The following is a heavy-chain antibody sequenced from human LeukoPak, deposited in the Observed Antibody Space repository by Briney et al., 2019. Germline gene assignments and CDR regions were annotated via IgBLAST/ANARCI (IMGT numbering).Heavy chain of an antibody. CDR2: IYSGGST. CDR1: GFTVSSNY. D-gene: IGHD3-22*01. V-gene: IGHV3-66*01. CDR3: ARALYDSSGLGAFDI. Sequence: GGSLRLSCAASGFTVSSNYMSWVRQAPGKGLEWVSVIYSGGSTYCADSVKGRFTISRDNSKNTLYLQMNSLRAEDTAVYYCARALYDSSGLGAFDIWGQGTMVTVSS. J-gene: IGHJ3*02.